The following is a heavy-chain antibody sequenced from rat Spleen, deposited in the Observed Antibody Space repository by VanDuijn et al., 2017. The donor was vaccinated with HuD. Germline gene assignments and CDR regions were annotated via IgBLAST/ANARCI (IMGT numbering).Heavy chain of an antibody. Sequence: EVQLVESGGGLVQPGRSLKLSCAASGFTFSSFAMAWVRQAPKKGLEWVATITSGGSNTYYPDSVKGRFTISRDNAKSTLYLQMDSLRSEDTATYYCAKGRNWGDYWGQGVMVTVSS. CDR3: AKGRNWGDY. D-gene: IGHD5-1*01. J-gene: IGHJ2*01. CDR1: GFTFSSFA. V-gene: IGHV5-25*01. CDR2: ITSGGSNT.